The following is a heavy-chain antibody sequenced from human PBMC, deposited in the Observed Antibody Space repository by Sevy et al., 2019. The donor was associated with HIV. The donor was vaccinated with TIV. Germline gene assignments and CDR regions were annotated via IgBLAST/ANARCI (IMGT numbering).Heavy chain of an antibody. CDR2: IYHTGNT. CDR1: GGSISSGLYS. D-gene: IGHD4-17*01. Sequence: SETLTLTCAVSGGSISSGLYSWNWIRQPPGRGLEWIGYIYHTGNTYYNPSLKTRVTISVDRSKNQFSLRLTSVTAADTAVYYCARDSGDYPYYFDHWGQGTLVTVSS. J-gene: IGHJ4*02. V-gene: IGHV4-30-2*01. CDR3: ARDSGDYPYYFDH.